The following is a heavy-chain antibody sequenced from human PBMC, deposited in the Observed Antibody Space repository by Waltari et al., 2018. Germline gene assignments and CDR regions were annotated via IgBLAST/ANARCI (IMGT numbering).Heavy chain of an antibody. CDR2: RYHSGIA. D-gene: IGHD6-13*01. Sequence: QVQLQQWGAGLLKPSETLSLTCAVYGGSFSGYYWSWIRQPPGKGLEWIGDRYHSGIANYNPSLKSRVTISVDTSKIQFSLKLGSLTAAYTAVYYCARGVRYSSSGYSPHPGYFDYWGQGTLVTVSS. V-gene: IGHV4-34*01. J-gene: IGHJ4*02. CDR3: ARGVRYSSSGYSPHPGYFDY. CDR1: GGSFSGYY.